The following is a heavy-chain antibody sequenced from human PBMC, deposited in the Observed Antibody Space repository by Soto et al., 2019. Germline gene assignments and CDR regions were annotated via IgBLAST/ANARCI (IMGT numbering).Heavy chain of an antibody. V-gene: IGHV4-34*01. Sequence: QVQLQQWGAGLLKPSETLSLTCAVYGGSFSGYYWSWIRQPPGKGLEWIGEINHSGSTNYNPSLKSRVTISVDTSXNXXXXKXSXXTXADTAVYYCARGYAVTAYYYYYYMDVWGKGTTVTVSS. D-gene: IGHD4-17*01. CDR2: INHSGST. CDR3: ARGYAVTAYYYYYYMDV. CDR1: GGSFSGYY. J-gene: IGHJ6*03.